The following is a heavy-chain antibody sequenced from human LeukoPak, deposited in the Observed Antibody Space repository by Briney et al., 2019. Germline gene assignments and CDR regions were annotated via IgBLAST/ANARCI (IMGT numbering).Heavy chain of an antibody. V-gene: IGHV1-3*01. CDR2: INAGNSNT. CDR3: ASGDYYDSSGYSSLDY. CDR1: GYTFTSYA. D-gene: IGHD3-22*01. J-gene: IGHJ4*02. Sequence: ASVKVCCKASGYTFTSYAMHWVRQAPGQRLEWMGWINAGNSNTKYSQKFQGRVTITRDTSASTAYMELSSLRSEDTAVYYCASGDYYDSSGYSSLDYWGQGTLVTVSS.